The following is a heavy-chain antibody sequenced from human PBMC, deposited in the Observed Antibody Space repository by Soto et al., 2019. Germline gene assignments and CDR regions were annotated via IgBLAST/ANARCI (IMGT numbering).Heavy chain of an antibody. CDR3: VRILTTDGLDI. V-gene: IGHV1-2*02. Sequence: QVQLVQSGAEVKKPGASVKVSCKASGYTLIGYYMHWVRQAPGQGLEWMGWINPNSGATNYAQKFQGRVTMTRDTLISTAYMELSGLRADGTAVYYCVRILTTDGLDIWGQGTMVIVSS. D-gene: IGHD3-9*01. CDR1: GYTLIGYY. J-gene: IGHJ3*02. CDR2: INPNSGAT.